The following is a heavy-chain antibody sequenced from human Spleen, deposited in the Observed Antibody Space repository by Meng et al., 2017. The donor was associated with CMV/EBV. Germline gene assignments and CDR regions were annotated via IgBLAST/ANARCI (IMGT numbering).Heavy chain of an antibody. D-gene: IGHD5-18*01. V-gene: IGHV5-51*01. Sequence: GGSLRLSWKGSAYSFTSYWIGWVRQMPGKGLEWMGIIYPGDSDARYSPSFQGQVTISADKSISTAYLQWSSLKTSDTAMYYCARHGEYSSGYFDYWGQGTLVTVSS. CDR1: AYSFTSYW. CDR3: ARHGEYSSGYFDY. J-gene: IGHJ4*02. CDR2: IYPGDSDA.